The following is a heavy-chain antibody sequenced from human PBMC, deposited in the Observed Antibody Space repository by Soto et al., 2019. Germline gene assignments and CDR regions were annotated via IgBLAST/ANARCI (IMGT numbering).Heavy chain of an antibody. J-gene: IGHJ5*02. V-gene: IGHV1-2*05. CDR2: INPNSGAT. CDR3: ANLPPTQDWFDP. CDR1: GYTFTGYF. Sequence: ASVKVSCKASGYTFTGYFIHWLRHAPGQGLEWMGRINPNSGATNYARKFQDRVTMTRDTSINTAYMELSSLRSDDTDIYYCANLPPTQDWFDPWGQGTLVTVSS.